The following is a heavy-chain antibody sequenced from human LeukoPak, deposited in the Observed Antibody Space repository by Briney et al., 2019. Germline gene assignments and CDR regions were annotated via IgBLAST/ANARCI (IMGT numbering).Heavy chain of an antibody. CDR3: ARDSTTWSRAGY. J-gene: IGHJ4*02. V-gene: IGHV3-53*01. CDR2: IYGEGNT. CDR1: GVAVRTSY. D-gene: IGHD6-13*01. Sequence: GGSLRLSCAAPGVAVRTSYMIWVRQAPGKGLEWVSVIYGEGNTYYADSVKGRFTISRDDSKNTLSLQMTSLRAADTAIYYCARDSTTWSRAGYWGQGTLVTVSS.